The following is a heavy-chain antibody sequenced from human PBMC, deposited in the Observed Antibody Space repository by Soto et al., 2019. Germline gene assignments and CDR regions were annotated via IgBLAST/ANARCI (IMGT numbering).Heavy chain of an antibody. D-gene: IGHD6-13*01. CDR3: ARDHLIAAARTYYYYGMDV. J-gene: IGHJ6*02. Sequence: SETLSLTCTVSGGSISSYYWSWIRQPPGKGLEWIGYIYYSGSTNYNPSLKSRVTISVDTSKNQFSLKLSSVTAADTAVYYCARDHLIAAARTYYYYGMDVWGQGTTVTVSS. CDR1: GGSISSYY. V-gene: IGHV4-59*01. CDR2: IYYSGST.